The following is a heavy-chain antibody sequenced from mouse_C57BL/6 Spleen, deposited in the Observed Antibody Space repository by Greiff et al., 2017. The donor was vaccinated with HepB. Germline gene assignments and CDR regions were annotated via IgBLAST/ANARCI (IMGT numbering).Heavy chain of an antibody. Sequence: EVQGVESGGGLVKPGGSLKLSCAASGFTFSSYAMSWVRQTPEKRLEWVATISDGGSYTYYPDNVKGRFTISRDNAKNNLYLQMSHLKSEDTAMYYCASAPYDGLQFAYWGQGTLVTVSA. D-gene: IGHD2-3*01. CDR2: ISDGGSYT. CDR3: ASAPYDGLQFAY. CDR1: GFTFSSYA. J-gene: IGHJ3*01. V-gene: IGHV5-4*01.